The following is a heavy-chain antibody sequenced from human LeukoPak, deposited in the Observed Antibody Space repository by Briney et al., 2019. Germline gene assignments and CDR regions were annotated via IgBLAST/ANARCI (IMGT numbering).Heavy chain of an antibody. Sequence: GGSLRLSCAASGFTFDDYTMHWVRQAPGKGLEWVSLISWDGGSTYYADSVKGRFTISRDNSKNSLYLQMNSLRTEDTALYYCAKDMCSGGSCYKPYGMDVWGQGTTVTVSS. V-gene: IGHV3-43*01. CDR3: AKDMCSGGSCYKPYGMDV. D-gene: IGHD2-15*01. CDR2: ISWDGGST. J-gene: IGHJ6*02. CDR1: GFTFDDYT.